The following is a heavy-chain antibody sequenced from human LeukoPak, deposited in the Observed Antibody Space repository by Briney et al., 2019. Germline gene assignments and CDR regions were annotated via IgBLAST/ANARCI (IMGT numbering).Heavy chain of an antibody. D-gene: IGHD5-18*01. CDR1: GFTFSSYW. CDR3: AREGRTAMAKDGFDI. J-gene: IGHJ3*02. CDR2: INTDGSST. V-gene: IGHV3-74*01. Sequence: TGGSLRLSCAASGFTFSSYWMHWVRQAPGKGLVWVSRINTDGSSTSYADSVKGRFTISRDNAKNTLYLQMNSLRAEDTAVYYCAREGRTAMAKDGFDIWGQGTMVTVSS.